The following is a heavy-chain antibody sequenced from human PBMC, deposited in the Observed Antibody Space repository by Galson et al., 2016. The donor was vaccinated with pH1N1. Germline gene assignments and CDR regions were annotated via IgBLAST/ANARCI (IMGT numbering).Heavy chain of an antibody. V-gene: IGHV1-18*01. CDR2: ISAYTGDT. CDR3: ERDKPQGVVRIPPSSYYGMDV. J-gene: IGHJ6*02. D-gene: IGHD3-3*01. CDR1: GYTFNRYG. Sequence: SVKVSCKASGYTFNRYGISWVRQAHGQGLEWMGWISAYTGDTNFAQKFQGRVTMTTDTSTSTTYMELRSLRSDDTAVYYCERDKPQGVVRIPPSSYYGMDVWSQGTTVTVSS.